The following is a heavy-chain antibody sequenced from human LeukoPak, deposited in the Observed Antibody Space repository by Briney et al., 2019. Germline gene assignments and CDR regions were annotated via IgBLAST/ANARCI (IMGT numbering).Heavy chain of an antibody. CDR1: GYSFTSYW. D-gene: IGHD3-9*01. V-gene: IGHV5-51*01. J-gene: IGHJ4*02. CDR2: IYPGDSDT. CDR3: AREFRDLTGYYGFIDY. Sequence: GESLKISCKGSGYSFTSYWIGWVRQMPGKGLEWMGIIYPGDSDTRYSPSFQGQVTISADKSISTAYLQWSSLKASDTAMYYCAREFRDLTGYYGFIDYWGQGTLVTVSS.